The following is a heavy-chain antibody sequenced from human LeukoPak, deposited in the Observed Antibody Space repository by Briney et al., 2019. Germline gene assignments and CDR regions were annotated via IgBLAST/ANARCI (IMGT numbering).Heavy chain of an antibody. D-gene: IGHD5-12*01. CDR2: ISSSSSYI. V-gene: IGHV3-21*01. CDR3: ARELLSGYDHYDAFDI. CDR1: GFTFSSYS. Sequence: GGSLRLSCAASGFTFSSYSMNWVRQAPGKGLEWVSSISSSSSYIYYADSVKGRFTISRDNAKNTLYLQMDSLRAEDTAVYYCARELLSGYDHYDAFDIWGQGTLVTVSS. J-gene: IGHJ3*02.